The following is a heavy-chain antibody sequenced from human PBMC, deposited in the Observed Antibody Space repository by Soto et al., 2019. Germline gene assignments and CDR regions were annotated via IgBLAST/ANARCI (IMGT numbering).Heavy chain of an antibody. CDR1: GGSISSYY. CDR3: ARGGRYFYWLLYPGQFDY. D-gene: IGHD3-9*01. J-gene: IGHJ4*02. CDR2: IYYSGST. Sequence: SETLSLTCTVSGGSISSYYWSWIRQPPGKGLEWIGYIYYSGSTNYNPSLKSRVTISVDTSKNQFSLKLSSVTAADTAVYYCARGGRYFYWLLYPGQFDYWGQGTLVTVSS. V-gene: IGHV4-59*01.